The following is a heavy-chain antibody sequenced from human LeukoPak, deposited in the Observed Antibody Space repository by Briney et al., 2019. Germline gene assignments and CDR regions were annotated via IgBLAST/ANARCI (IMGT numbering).Heavy chain of an antibody. V-gene: IGHV1-18*01. CDR3: ARGRYCSSSSCYQIYYYYMDV. CDR2: ISAYNGNP. D-gene: IGHD2-2*01. J-gene: IGHJ6*03. Sequence: ASVKVSCXASGGTFSSYAISWVRQAPGQGLEWMGWISAYNGNPNYAQNLQGRVTMTTDTSTSTAYMELRSLRSDDTAVYYCARGRYCSSSSCYQIYYYYMDVWGKGTTVTVSS. CDR1: GGTFSSYA.